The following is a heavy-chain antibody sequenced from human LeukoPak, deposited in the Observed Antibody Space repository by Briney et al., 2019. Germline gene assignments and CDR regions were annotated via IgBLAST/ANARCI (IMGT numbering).Heavy chain of an antibody. CDR1: GGSISSYY. CDR2: IYYSGST. CDR3: ARNIGRNYDILTGLDN. D-gene: IGHD3-9*01. Sequence: SETLSLTCTVSGGSISSYYWSWIRQPPGKGLEWIGYIYYSGSTNYNPSLKSRVTISVDTSKNQFSLKLSSVTAADTAVYYCARNIGRNYDILTGLDNWGQGTLGTVSS. V-gene: IGHV4-59*01. J-gene: IGHJ4*02.